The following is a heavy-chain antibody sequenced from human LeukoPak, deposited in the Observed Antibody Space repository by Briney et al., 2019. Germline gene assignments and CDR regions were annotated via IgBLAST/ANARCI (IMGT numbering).Heavy chain of an antibody. D-gene: IGHD4-17*01. CDR2: ISYDGSNK. Sequence: GGSLRLSCAASGFTFSSYAMHWVRQAPGKGLEWVAVISYDGSNKYYADSVKGRFTISRDNSKNTLYLQMNSLRAEDTAVYYCARTTTVTTVPDYWGQGTLVTVSS. CDR3: ARTTTVTTVPDY. J-gene: IGHJ4*02. CDR1: GFTFSSYA. V-gene: IGHV3-30*04.